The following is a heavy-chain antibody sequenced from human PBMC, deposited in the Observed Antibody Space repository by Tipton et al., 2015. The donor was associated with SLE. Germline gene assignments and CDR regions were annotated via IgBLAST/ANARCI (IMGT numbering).Heavy chain of an antibody. J-gene: IGHJ4*02. Sequence: TLSLTCTVSGGSLSSRSHYWGWIRQPPGKGPDWIGSIYYSGSTDYNPSLKSRVTISVDTSKNQISLKLSSVTAADTAVYYCARRHYSGPFDSWGQGTLVTVSS. CDR2: IYYSGST. CDR3: ARRHYSGPFDS. CDR1: GGSLSSRSHY. D-gene: IGHD5-12*01. V-gene: IGHV4-39*07.